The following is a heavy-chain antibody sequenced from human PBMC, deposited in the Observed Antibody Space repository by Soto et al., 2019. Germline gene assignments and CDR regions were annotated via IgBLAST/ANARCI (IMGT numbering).Heavy chain of an antibody. CDR3: ARAPFRGVYAFDI. D-gene: IGHD2-8*01. CDR1: GYPFTSYY. CDR2: INPSGGST. V-gene: IGHV1-46*01. Sequence: ASVNVSCKASGYPFTSYYMHWARQASGQGLEWMGIINPSGGSTSYATKFQGRVTMTRDTSTSTVYMELSSLRSEDTAVYYCARAPFRGVYAFDIWGQGTMVTVSS. J-gene: IGHJ3*02.